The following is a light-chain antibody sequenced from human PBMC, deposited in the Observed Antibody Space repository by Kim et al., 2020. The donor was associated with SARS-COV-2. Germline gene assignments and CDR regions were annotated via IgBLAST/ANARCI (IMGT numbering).Light chain of an antibody. V-gene: IGKV3-15*01. CDR3: QQYNNWLAT. Sequence: EIVMTQSPATLSVSPRERATLSCRASQSVSSNLAWYQQKPGQAPRLLIYGASTRATGIPARFSGSGSGTEFTLTISSLQSEDFAVYYCQQYNNWLATFGQGTKVDIK. J-gene: IGKJ1*01. CDR2: GAS. CDR1: QSVSSN.